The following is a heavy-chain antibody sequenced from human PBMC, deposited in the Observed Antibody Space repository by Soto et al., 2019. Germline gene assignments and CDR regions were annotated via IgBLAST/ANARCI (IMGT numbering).Heavy chain of an antibody. CDR3: ARVWPYDSSGDFDY. Sequence: LSLTCAVSGYSISSGYYWGWIRQPPGKGLEWIGSIYHSGSTYYNPSLKSRVTISVDTSKNQFSLKLSSVTAADTAVYYCARVWPYDSSGDFDYWGQGTLVTVSS. J-gene: IGHJ4*02. CDR2: IYHSGST. V-gene: IGHV4-38-2*01. D-gene: IGHD3-22*01. CDR1: GYSISSGYY.